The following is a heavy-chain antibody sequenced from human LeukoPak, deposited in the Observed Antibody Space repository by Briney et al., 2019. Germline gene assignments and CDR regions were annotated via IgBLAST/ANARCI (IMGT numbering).Heavy chain of an antibody. CDR2: IPYDGSNK. D-gene: IGHD4-17*01. CDR3: PALPRVTTSRWFDP. Sequence: PGRSLRLSCAASGFTFSSYGMHWVRQAPGKGLEWVTFIPYDGSNKYYADSVKGRFTISRDNSKNTVYLQMNSLRPEDTAVYYCPALPRVTTSRWFDPWGQGTLVTVSS. CDR1: GFTFSSYG. J-gene: IGHJ5*02. V-gene: IGHV3-30*02.